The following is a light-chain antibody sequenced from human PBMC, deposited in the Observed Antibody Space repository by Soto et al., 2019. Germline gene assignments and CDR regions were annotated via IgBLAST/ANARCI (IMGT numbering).Light chain of an antibody. CDR1: SSDVGCYNY. J-gene: IGLJ2*01. CDR3: CSYTTTSTYV. Sequence: QSALTQPASVSGSPGQSITISCTGTSSDVGCYNYVSWYQQHPGKVPKLMIYEVFSRPSGISNRFSGAKSGNTASLTISGLQAEDEADYYCCSYTTTSTYVFGGGTKVTVL. CDR2: EVF. V-gene: IGLV2-14*01.